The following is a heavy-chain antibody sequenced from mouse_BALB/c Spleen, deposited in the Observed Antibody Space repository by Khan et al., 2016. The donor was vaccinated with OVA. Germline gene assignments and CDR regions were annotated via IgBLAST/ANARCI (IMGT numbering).Heavy chain of an antibody. V-gene: IGHV1-54*01. Sequence: QVQLQQSGAELVRPGTSVKVSCKASGYAFTNYLIEWVKQRPGQGLEWIGVINPGSGGTNYDEKFKGKATLTADKSSSTAYMQLSSLTSDVTAVYFCRGGGFGGFAYWGQGTLVTVSA. CDR2: INPGSGGT. J-gene: IGHJ3*01. D-gene: IGHD3-1*01. CDR3: RGGGFGGFAY. CDR1: GYAFTNYL.